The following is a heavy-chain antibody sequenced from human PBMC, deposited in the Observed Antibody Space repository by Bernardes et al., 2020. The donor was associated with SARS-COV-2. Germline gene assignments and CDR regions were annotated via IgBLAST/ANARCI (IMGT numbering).Heavy chain of an antibody. CDR2: RYSSGSA. J-gene: IGHJ6*02. V-gene: IGHV4-39*01. CDR3: AGSSCGIDCYIGGLRSWDYGMDV. CDR1: GGSISSSNYY. Sequence: SETLSLTCTVSGGSISSSNYYWGWIRQAPGKGLEWIGSRYSSGSAYYNPSLQSLVTESVATSKNQFSLRLSFATAADTAVYYCAGSSCGIDCYIGGLRSWDYGMDVWGQGTTVIVSS. D-gene: IGHD2-21*01.